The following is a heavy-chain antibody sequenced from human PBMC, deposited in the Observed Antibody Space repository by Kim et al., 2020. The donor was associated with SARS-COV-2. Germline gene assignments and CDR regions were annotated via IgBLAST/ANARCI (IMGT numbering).Heavy chain of an antibody. CDR3: ARLGVATIRGASLGVGDGMDV. CDR1: CGSISSYY. J-gene: IGHJ6*02. Sequence: SDTLSLTCTVSCGSISSYYWSWIRQPPGKGLEWIGYIYYSGSTNYNPSLKSRVTISVDTSKNQFSLKLSSVTAADTAVYYCARLGVATIRGASLGVGDGMDVWGQGTTVTVSS. V-gene: IGHV4-59*01. CDR2: IYYSGST. D-gene: IGHD5-12*01.